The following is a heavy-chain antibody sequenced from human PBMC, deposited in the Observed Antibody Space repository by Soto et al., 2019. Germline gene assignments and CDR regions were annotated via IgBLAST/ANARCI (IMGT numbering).Heavy chain of an antibody. CDR1: GFTFSSYA. J-gene: IGHJ4*02. CDR3: ARDPKAGWLQLIPFPPFDD. D-gene: IGHD5-12*01. CDR2: ISYDGSNK. V-gene: IGHV3-30-3*01. Sequence: GGSLRLSCAASGFTFSSYAMHWVRQAPGKGLEWVAVISYDGSNKYYADSVKGRFTISRDNSKNTLYLQMNSLRAEDTAVYYCARDPKAGWLQLIPFPPFDDWGQGTLVTGSS.